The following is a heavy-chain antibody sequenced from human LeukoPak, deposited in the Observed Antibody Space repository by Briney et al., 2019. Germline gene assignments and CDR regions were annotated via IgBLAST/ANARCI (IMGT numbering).Heavy chain of an antibody. CDR3: VRLRRNSDTSGFYYYYDF. J-gene: IGHJ4*02. CDR2: ISVRSNYI. CDR1: GYTFSSYS. V-gene: IGHV3-21*01. D-gene: IGHD3-22*01. Sequence: GGSLRLSCLASGYTFSSYSIDWVRQAPGKGLEWVSSISVRSNYIYYADSVRGRFRISRDDARDSLYLQMNSLRAEDTAVYYCVRLRRNSDTSGFYYYYDFWGQGTLVTVSS.